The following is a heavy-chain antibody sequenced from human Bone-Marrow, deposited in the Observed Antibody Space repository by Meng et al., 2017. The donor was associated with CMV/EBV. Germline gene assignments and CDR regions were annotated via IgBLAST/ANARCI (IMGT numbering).Heavy chain of an antibody. Sequence: SETLSLTCTVSGGSISSGDYYWSWIRQPPGKGLEWIGYIYYSGSTYYNPSLKSRVTISVDTSKNQFSLKLSSVTAADTAVYYCARGGYSNYYFDYWGQGTLVTVSS. CDR1: GGSISSGDYY. CDR2: IYYSGST. CDR3: ARGGYSNYYFDY. D-gene: IGHD4-11*01. J-gene: IGHJ4*02. V-gene: IGHV4-61*08.